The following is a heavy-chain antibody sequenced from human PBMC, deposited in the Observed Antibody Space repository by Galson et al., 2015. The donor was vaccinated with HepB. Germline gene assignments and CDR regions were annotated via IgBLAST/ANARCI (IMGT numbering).Heavy chain of an antibody. CDR1: GFTFSDYY. CDR3: ARGEGSGSSVFDY. V-gene: IGHV3-11*06. Sequence: SLRLSCAASGFTFSDYYMSWIRQAPGKGLEWVSSISSSSGNTNYADSVKVLFTNSRDNTKNPLFLQMNSLRADDTAVYYCARGEGSGSSVFDYWGQGTLVTVSS. D-gene: IGHD3-10*01. CDR2: ISSSSGNT. J-gene: IGHJ4*02.